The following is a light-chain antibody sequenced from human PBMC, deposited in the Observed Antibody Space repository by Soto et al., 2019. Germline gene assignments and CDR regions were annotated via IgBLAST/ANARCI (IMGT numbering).Light chain of an antibody. Sequence: QSALTQPASVSGSPGQSITICCTGTNSDVGSYHLVSWYQQHPGKAPRVMIYEGTKRPSGVSNRFSGSKSGNTASLTISGLQAEDEADYYCCSYAGNSTYVFGTGTKLTVL. CDR1: NSDVGSYHL. CDR3: CSYAGNSTYV. J-gene: IGLJ1*01. CDR2: EGT. V-gene: IGLV2-23*01.